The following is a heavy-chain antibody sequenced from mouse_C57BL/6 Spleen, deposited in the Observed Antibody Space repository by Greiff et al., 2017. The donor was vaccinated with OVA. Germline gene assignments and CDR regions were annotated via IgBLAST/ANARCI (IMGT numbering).Heavy chain of an antibody. CDR1: GYTFTSYW. D-gene: IGHD1-1*01. V-gene: IGHV1-52*01. CDR3: AGGYGSSSWFAY. Sequence: QVQLQQPGAELVRPGSSVKLSCKASGYTFTSYWMHWVKQRPIQGLEWIGNIDPSDSETHYNQKFKDKATLTVDKSSSTAYMQLSSLTSEDSAVYYCAGGYGSSSWFAYWGQGTLVTVSA. J-gene: IGHJ3*01. CDR2: IDPSDSET.